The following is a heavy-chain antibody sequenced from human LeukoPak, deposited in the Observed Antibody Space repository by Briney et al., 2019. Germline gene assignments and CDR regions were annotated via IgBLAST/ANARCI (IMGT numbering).Heavy chain of an antibody. D-gene: IGHD2-2*02. CDR3: ARDTNIPESETFHY. CDR2: TNPNIGST. J-gene: IGHJ4*02. V-gene: IGHV1-2*02. CDR1: GYTFSDFY. Sequence: ASVKVSCKASGYTFSDFYIHWVRQAPGQGPEWMGWTNPNIGSTNSTQKFQGRLTMTRDTSISTAYMELSGLRSDDTAVYYCARDTNIPESETFHYWGQGTLVTVSS.